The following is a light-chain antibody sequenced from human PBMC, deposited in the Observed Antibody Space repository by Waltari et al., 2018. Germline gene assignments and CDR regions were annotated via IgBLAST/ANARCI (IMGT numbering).Light chain of an antibody. Sequence: EIVLTQSPATLSLSPGERDTLACRASQSVGSYLAWYQQKPGQAPRLLIYDASNRATAIPARFSGSGSGTDFTLTISSREPEDFAVYYCQQRKNWPPITFGQGTRLDIK. CDR1: QSVGSY. V-gene: IGKV3-11*01. CDR3: QQRKNWPPIT. CDR2: DAS. J-gene: IGKJ5*01.